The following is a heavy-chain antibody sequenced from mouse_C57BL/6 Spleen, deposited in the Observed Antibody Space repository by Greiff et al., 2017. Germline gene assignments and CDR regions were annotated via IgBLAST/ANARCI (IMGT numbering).Heavy chain of an antibody. CDR1: GYTFTSYW. Sequence: QVQLQQPGAELVKPGASVKLSCKASGYTFTSYWMQWVKQRPGQGLEWIGEIDPSDSYTNYNQKFKGKATLTVDTSSSTAYMQLSSLTSEDSAVYYCARRYDYDDYWGQGTTLTVSS. J-gene: IGHJ2*01. D-gene: IGHD2-4*01. CDR3: ARRYDYDDY. V-gene: IGHV1-50*01. CDR2: IDPSDSYT.